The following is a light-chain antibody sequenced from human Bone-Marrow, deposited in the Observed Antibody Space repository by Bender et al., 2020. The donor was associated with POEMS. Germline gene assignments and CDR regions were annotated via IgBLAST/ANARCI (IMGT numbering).Light chain of an antibody. Sequence: SYVLTQPPSVSVAPGKTATITCGGDNIGAKSLHWYQQKPGQAPVLVIYDDFDRPSGIPERFSGSNSGNTGTLTITRVEAGDEADYYCQVWNSNYESSTWVFGGGTKLTVL. CDR2: DDF. CDR1: NIGAKS. V-gene: IGLV3-21*01. J-gene: IGLJ3*02. CDR3: QVWNSNYESSTWV.